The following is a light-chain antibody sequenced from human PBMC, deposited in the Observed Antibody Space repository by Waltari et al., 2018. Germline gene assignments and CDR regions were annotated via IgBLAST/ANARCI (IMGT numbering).Light chain of an antibody. CDR2: XAS. CDR1: QSVSSY. Sequence: EXVLTQSPXTLSLSPGARATLSCRASQSVSSYLAWYQQKPGQAPRLLXYXASNXXTGIPARFSGXGSGTDXXXXXSSLXPEDFXVYYCXQXSNWPLTXXGGTKVEIK. CDR3: XQXSNWPLT. J-gene: IGKJ4*01. V-gene: IGKV3-11*01.